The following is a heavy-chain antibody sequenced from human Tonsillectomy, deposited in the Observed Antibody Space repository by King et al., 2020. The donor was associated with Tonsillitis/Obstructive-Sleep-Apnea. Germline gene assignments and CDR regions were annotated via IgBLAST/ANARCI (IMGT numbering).Heavy chain of an antibody. CDR1: GGSFSGYY. J-gene: IGHJ6*03. D-gene: IGHD3-16*01. CDR2: INHSGDT. V-gene: IGHV4-34*01. Sequence: VQLQQWGAGLLKPSETLSLPCGVYGGSFSGYYWSWIRQPPGKGLEWIGEINHSGDTNYNPSLKSRVSMSEDTSKNQFSLKLSSVTVADTAVYYCARGGGDSRWHYMDVWGKGTTVTVSS. CDR3: ARGGGDSRWHYMDV.